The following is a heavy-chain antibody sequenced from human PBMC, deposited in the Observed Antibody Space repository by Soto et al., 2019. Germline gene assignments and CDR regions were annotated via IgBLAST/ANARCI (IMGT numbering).Heavy chain of an antibody. D-gene: IGHD2-15*01. V-gene: IGHV3-73*02. J-gene: IGHJ5*02. CDR3: TSHSPEDMIRT. CDR2: IRSKTNNYAT. CDR1: GFTFSDSP. Sequence: EVQLVESGGGLVQPGGSLKLSCAASGFTFSDSPRHWVRQASGKGLEWVGRIRSKTNNYATAYAASVKGRFTISRDDSKNTAYLQLNSLKTEDTAVYYCTSHSPEDMIRTWGQGTLVTVSS.